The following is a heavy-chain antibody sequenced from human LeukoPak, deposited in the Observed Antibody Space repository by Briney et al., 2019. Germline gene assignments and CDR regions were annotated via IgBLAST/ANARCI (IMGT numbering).Heavy chain of an antibody. V-gene: IGHV3-23*01. Sequence: GGSLRLSCAASGLTFSDHAMSWVRQAPGKGLEWVAAISGGGGSTYYADYVKGRFTISRHNSQDALYLQMNTLRTEDTAVYYCAKVGSGSGDGFDIWGQGTMVTVSS. CDR3: AKVGSGSGDGFDI. D-gene: IGHD6-19*01. CDR1: GLTFSDHA. CDR2: ISGGGGST. J-gene: IGHJ3*02.